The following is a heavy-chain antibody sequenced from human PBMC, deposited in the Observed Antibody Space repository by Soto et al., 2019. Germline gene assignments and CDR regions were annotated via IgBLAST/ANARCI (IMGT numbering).Heavy chain of an antibody. CDR1: GGTFSSYA. V-gene: IGHV1-69*12. J-gene: IGHJ4*02. CDR3: ARDRYYDSSGYYYESGY. Sequence: QVQLVQSGAEVKKPGSSVKVSCKASGGTFSSYAISWVRQAPGQGLEWMGGIIPSIGSANYAQKCQGRATITADESTSTGYMELSRLRSEDTAVYYCARDRYYDSSGYYYESGYWGQGTLVTVSS. D-gene: IGHD3-22*01. CDR2: IIPSIGSA.